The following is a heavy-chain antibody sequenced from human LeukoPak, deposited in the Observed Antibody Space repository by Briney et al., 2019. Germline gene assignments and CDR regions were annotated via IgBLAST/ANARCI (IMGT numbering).Heavy chain of an antibody. J-gene: IGHJ5*02. CDR2: IIPIFGTA. V-gene: IGHV1-69*13. CDR3: ARDGGDGYNLGWFDP. Sequence: SVKVSCKASGGTFSSYAISWVRQAPGQGLEWMGGIIPIFGTANYAQKFQGRVTITADESTSTAYMELSSLRSEDTAVYYCARDGGDGYNLGWFDPWGQGTLVTVSS. D-gene: IGHD5-24*01. CDR1: GGTFSSYA.